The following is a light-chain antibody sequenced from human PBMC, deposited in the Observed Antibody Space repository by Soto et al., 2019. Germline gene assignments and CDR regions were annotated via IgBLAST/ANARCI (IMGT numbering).Light chain of an antibody. V-gene: IGKV1-39*01. CDR2: AAS. J-gene: IGKJ1*01. CDR3: QQSYSTPRT. CDR1: QSISNF. Sequence: DIQMTQSPSSLSASVGDRVTITCRASQSISNFLNWYQQKPGKAPKPLIYAASSFQSGVPSRFSGSGSGTDFTLTISSLQPEDFATYYCQQSYSTPRTFGQGTKVEIK.